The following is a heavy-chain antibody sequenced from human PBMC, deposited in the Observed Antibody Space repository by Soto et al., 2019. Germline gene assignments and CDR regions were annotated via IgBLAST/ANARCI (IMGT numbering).Heavy chain of an antibody. CDR2: INSDGSRI. CDR1: GFTFTNYR. J-gene: IGHJ4*02. Sequence: GGSLRLSCAASGFTFTNYRIHWVRQAPGKGLVWVARINSDGSRINYADSVKGRFTISRDNAKNTVFLQMNSLRDEDSAVYFCARAGDWNYVQDFWGQGTLVTVSS. V-gene: IGHV3-74*01. CDR3: ARAGDWNYVQDF. D-gene: IGHD1-7*01.